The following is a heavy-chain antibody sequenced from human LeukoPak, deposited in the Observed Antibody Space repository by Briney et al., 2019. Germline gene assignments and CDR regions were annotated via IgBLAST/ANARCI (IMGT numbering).Heavy chain of an antibody. V-gene: IGHV1-69*10. D-gene: IGHD2-15*01. CDR3: ARVASGGSCYSGDCDYFDY. J-gene: IGHJ4*02. Sequence: GASVTVSCKASGGTFSSYAISWVRQAPGQGLEWMGRIIPILGIANYAQKFQGRVTITADKSTSTAYMELSSLRSEDTAVYYCARVASGGSCYSGDCDYFDYWGQGTLVTVSS. CDR1: GGTFSSYA. CDR2: IIPILGIA.